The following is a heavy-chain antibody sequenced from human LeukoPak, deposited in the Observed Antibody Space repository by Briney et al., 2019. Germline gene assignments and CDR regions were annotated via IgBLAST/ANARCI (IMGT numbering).Heavy chain of an antibody. CDR3: ARAMGPNYYYYYMDV. V-gene: IGHV4-59*01. CDR2: IYYSGST. J-gene: IGHJ6*03. Sequence: SETLSLTCAVYGGSFSGYYWSWIRQPPGKGLEWIGYIYYSGSTNYNPSLKSRVTISVDTSKNQFSLKLSSVTAADTAVYYCARAMGPNYYYYYMDVWGKGTTVTVSS. CDR1: GGSFSGYY. D-gene: IGHD3-10*01.